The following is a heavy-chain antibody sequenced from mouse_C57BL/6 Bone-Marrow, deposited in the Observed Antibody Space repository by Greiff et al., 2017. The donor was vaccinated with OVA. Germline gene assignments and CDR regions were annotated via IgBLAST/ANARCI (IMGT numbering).Heavy chain of an antibody. CDR1: GFTFSSYG. CDR2: ISSGGSYT. CDR3: ARRGLLLPYYFDY. Sequence: EVQVVESGGDLVKPGGSLKLSCAASGFTFSSYGMSWVRQTPDKRLEWVATISSGGSYTYYPDSVKGRFTISRDNAKNTLYLQMSSLKSEDTAMYYWARRGLLLPYYFDYWGQGTTLTVSS. D-gene: IGHD1-1*01. V-gene: IGHV5-6*01. J-gene: IGHJ2*01.